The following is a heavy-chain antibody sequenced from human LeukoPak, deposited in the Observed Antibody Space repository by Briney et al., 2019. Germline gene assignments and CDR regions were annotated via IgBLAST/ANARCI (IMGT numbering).Heavy chain of an antibody. V-gene: IGHV3-23*01. CDR1: GFTFSDYA. CDR2: ITGSGQTK. CDR3: AKESLVVIESFFDT. D-gene: IGHD3-22*01. J-gene: IGHJ4*02. Sequence: QPGGSLRLSCVVSGFTFSDYAMSWVRRAPGKGLEWVSAITGSGQTKYYTDSVKGRFTMSRDNSKNTLYLHMNNLRDDDTAEYFCAKESLVVIESFFDTWGQGTLVLVSS.